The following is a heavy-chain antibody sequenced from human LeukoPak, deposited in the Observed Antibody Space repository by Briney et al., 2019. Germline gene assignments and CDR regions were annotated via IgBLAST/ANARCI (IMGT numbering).Heavy chain of an antibody. Sequence: GASVKVSCKASGYTLTGYYIHWVRQPPGQGPEGMGWIYPHSGGTNYAQKFQGRVTMTRDTTISTAYMELSRLRSDDTAVYYCARDQVDAGSYFAFFDYWGQGTLVTVSS. CDR3: ARDQVDAGSYFAFFDY. V-gene: IGHV1-2*02. CDR2: IYPHSGGT. CDR1: GYTLTGYY. D-gene: IGHD1-26*01. J-gene: IGHJ4*02.